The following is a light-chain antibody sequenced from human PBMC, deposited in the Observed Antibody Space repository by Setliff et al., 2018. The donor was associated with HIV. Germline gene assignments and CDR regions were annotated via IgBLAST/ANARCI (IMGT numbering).Light chain of an antibody. V-gene: IGLV2-14*01. CDR1: SSDVGGYNY. CDR2: EVN. J-gene: IGLJ1*01. CDR3: SSYTSSSPYV. Sequence: QSALTQPASVSGSPGQSITISCTGTSSDVGGYNYVSWYQQHPGKAPKLMIFEVNSRPSGISNRFSGSKSGNTASLTISGLQAEDEADYYCSSYTSSSPYVFGTGTKGTVL.